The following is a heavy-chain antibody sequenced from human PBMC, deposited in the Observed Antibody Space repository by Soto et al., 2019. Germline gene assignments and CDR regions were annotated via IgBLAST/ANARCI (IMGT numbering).Heavy chain of an antibody. CDR1: GFTFSSYA. CDR2: ISYDGSNK. Sequence: GGSLRLSCAASGFTFSSYAMHWVRQAPGKGLEWVAVISYDGSNKYYADSVKGRFTISRDNSKNTLYLQMNSLRAEDTAVYYCARDPPNIVATTCGSYGMDVWGQGTTVTVSS. V-gene: IGHV3-30-3*01. J-gene: IGHJ6*02. D-gene: IGHD5-12*01. CDR3: ARDPPNIVATTCGSYGMDV.